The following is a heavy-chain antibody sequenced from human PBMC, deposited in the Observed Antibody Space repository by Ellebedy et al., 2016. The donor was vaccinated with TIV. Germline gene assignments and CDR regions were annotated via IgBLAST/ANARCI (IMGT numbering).Heavy chain of an antibody. V-gene: IGHV3-9*01. CDR2: SSKNSGSV. CDR3: ARARVDAFDF. CDR1: GFKFGDYY. Sequence: SLKISCAASGFKFGDYYMYWVRQAPGKGLEWVSGSSKNSGSVGYADPVKGRFTISRDNAKNSLYLQMNSLRPEDTALYYCARARVDAFDFWGQGTMLTVS. J-gene: IGHJ3*01.